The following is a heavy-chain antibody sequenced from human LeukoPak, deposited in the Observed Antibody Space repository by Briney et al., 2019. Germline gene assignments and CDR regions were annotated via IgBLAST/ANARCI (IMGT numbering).Heavy chain of an antibody. CDR2: IYHSGST. V-gene: IGHV4-30-2*02. J-gene: IGHJ1*01. D-gene: IGHD6-19*01. CDR1: GGSISSGGYS. Sequence: SETLSLTCAVSGGSISSGGYSWSWIRQPPGKGLEWIGYIYHSGSTYYNPSLKSRVTISVDRSKNQFSLKLSSVTAADTAVYYCARSPGIAVARYFQHWGQGTLVTVSS. CDR3: ARSPGIAVARYFQH.